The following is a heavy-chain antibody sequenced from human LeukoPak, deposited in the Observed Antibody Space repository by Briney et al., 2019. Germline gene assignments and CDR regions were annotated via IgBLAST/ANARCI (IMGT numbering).Heavy chain of an antibody. Sequence: PGGSLRLSCAASGFTFSDYDMHWVRQATGKGLEWVSAIGTAGDTYYTGSVKGRFTISRENAKNSLYLQMNSLRAEDTAVYYCARGTLGAFDIWGQGTMVTVSS. CDR1: GFTFSDYD. J-gene: IGHJ3*02. CDR2: IGTAGDT. V-gene: IGHV3-13*01. CDR3: ARGTLGAFDI.